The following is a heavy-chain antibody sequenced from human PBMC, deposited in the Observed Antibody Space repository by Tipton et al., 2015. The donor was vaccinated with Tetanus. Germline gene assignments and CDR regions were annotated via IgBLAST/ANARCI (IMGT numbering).Heavy chain of an antibody. V-gene: IGHV3-11*01. Sequence: SLRLSCAVSRFTFSDYYMSWIRQTPGKGLEWVSYISSSGTTIYYTDSVKGRFTISRDNATNSLYLQMNSLRPEDTAVYYCAARAVTGTPDYWGQGTVVTVSS. D-gene: IGHD6-19*01. CDR3: AARAVTGTPDY. CDR1: RFTFSDYY. J-gene: IGHJ4*02. CDR2: ISSSGTTI.